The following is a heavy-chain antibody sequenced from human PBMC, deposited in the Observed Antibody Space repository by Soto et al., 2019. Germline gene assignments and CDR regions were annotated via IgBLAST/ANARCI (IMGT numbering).Heavy chain of an antibody. J-gene: IGHJ5*02. CDR3: ARGRGYSYGLDP. CDR2: ISYSGTT. CDR1: GDSIRSDTYY. V-gene: IGHV4-30-4*01. D-gene: IGHD5-18*01. Sequence: SETLSLTCTVSGDSIRSDTYYWSWIRQHPGEGLEWIGFISYSGTTSYSPSLKSRVAISLDASKNQFSLSLSSVTAADTAVYYCARGRGYSYGLDPWGQGTLVTV.